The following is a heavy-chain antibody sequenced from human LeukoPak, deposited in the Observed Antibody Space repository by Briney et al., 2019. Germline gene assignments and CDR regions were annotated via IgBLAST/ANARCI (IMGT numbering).Heavy chain of an antibody. D-gene: IGHD6-6*01. Sequence: ASVKVSCKASGGTFSSYAISWVRQAPEQGLEWMGGIIPIFGTANYAQKFQGRVTITADESTSTAYMELSSLRSEDTAVYYCARDSKAARPSWFDPWGQGTLVTVSS. J-gene: IGHJ5*02. CDR1: GGTFSSYA. V-gene: IGHV1-69*13. CDR3: ARDSKAARPSWFDP. CDR2: IIPIFGTA.